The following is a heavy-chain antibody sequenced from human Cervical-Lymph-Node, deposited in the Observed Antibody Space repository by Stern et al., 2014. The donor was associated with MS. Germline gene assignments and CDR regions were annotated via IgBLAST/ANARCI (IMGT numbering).Heavy chain of an antibody. Sequence: VQLVESGGGLVQPGGSLRLSCAASGFTFSTYWMHWVRQAPGKGLVWVSRINSDESSTTYADYVKGRFSISRDNDKNTLYLQMNSLRAEDTAVYYCARGVMVAATYAYDIWGQGTMVTISS. J-gene: IGHJ3*02. V-gene: IGHV3-74*02. CDR3: ARGVMVAATYAYDI. D-gene: IGHD2-15*01. CDR2: INSDESST. CDR1: GFTFSTYW.